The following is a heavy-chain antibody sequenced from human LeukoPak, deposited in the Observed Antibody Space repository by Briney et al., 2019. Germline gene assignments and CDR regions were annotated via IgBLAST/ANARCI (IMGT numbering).Heavy chain of an antibody. D-gene: IGHD5-12*01. CDR2: IRSKIYGGTT. V-gene: IGHV3-49*03. Sequence: GGSLRLSCTASGFTFDNYAMSWFRQAPGKGLEWVGFIRSKIYGGTTEYAASVKGRFTILRDDSKSIAYLQMNSLKSEDTAVYYCVRYSGDADYWGQGTLVTVSS. J-gene: IGHJ4*02. CDR1: GFTFDNYA. CDR3: VRYSGDADY.